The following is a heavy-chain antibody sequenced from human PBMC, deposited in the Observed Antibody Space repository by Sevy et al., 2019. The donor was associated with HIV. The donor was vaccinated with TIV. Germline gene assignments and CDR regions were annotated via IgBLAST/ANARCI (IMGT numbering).Heavy chain of an antibody. Sequence: GGCLRLSCEASGFTFSSYGMHWVRQAPGKGLEWVAFIGYDGTNEYHTDTVKGRFTISRDNSKNTLYLQMKSLREEDTAVFYCATQVGMGAFDLWGQGTKVTVSS. CDR3: ATQVGMGAFDL. CDR1: GFTFSSYG. V-gene: IGHV3-30*02. CDR2: IGYDGTNE. D-gene: IGHD1-26*01. J-gene: IGHJ3*01.